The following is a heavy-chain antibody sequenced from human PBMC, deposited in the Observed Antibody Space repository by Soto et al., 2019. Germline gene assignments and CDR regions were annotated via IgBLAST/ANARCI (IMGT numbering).Heavy chain of an antibody. CDR2: ISYDGSNK. CDR3: ANDRRLIYFYCMVA. CDR1: GFTFSSYG. J-gene: IGHJ6*02. Sequence: QVQLVESGGGVVQPGRSLRLSCAASGFTFSSYGMHWVRQAPGKGLAWVAVISYDGSNKYYADSVKGRFTISRDNSKHTLYLQMTSLRGADPSVYYCANDRRLIYFYCMVARGQGTTLTVSS. V-gene: IGHV3-30*18. D-gene: IGHD6-25*01.